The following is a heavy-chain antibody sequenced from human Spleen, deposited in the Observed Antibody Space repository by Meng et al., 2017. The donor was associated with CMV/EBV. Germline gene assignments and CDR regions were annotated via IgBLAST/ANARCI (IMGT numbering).Heavy chain of an antibody. CDR3: ARSPMFKKPFDY. J-gene: IGHJ4*02. V-gene: IGHV4-34*01. D-gene: IGHD3-10*02. CDR2: INHSGST. CDR1: GGSFSGYY. Sequence: QGQLQQWGAALLKPSETLSLTCAVYGGSFSGYYWSWIRQPPGKGLEWSGEINHSGSTNYNPSLKSRVTISVDTSKNQFSLKLSSVTAADTAVYYCARSPMFKKPFDYWGQGTLVTVSS.